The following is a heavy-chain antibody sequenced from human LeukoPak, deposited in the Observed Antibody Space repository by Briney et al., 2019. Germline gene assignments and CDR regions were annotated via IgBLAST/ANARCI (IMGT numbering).Heavy chain of an antibody. V-gene: IGHV3-30*04. J-gene: IGHJ6*02. CDR2: ISYDGSNK. CDR3: TIDLGDSYYGMDV. Sequence: GRSLRLSCAASGFTFSSYAMHWVRQAPGKGLEWVAVISYDGSNKYYADSVKGRFTISRDNSKNTLYLQMNSLSAEDTAVYYCTIDLGDSYYGMDVWGQGTTVTVSS. CDR1: GFTFSSYA. D-gene: IGHD2-15*01.